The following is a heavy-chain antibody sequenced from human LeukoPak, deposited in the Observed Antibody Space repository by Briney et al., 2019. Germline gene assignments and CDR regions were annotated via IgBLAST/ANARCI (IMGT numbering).Heavy chain of an antibody. Sequence: GGSLRLSCAASGFTFSSYTMNWVRQAPGKGLEWVSSISSSSYIHYADSVKGRFTISRDNAKNSLFLRMNSLRDEDTAMYFCSRAPAETGAATGTFGYWGQGTLVTVSS. D-gene: IGHD1-1*01. CDR3: SRAPAETGAATGTFGY. V-gene: IGHV3-21*06. CDR1: GFTFSSYT. CDR2: ISSSSYI. J-gene: IGHJ4*02.